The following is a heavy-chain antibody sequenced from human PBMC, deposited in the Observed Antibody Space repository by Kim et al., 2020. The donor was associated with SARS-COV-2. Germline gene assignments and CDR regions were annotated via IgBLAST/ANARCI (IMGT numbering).Heavy chain of an antibody. D-gene: IGHD1-26*01. V-gene: IGHV3-23*01. J-gene: IGHJ4*02. CDR3: AKAVGATKSNFDY. Sequence: YYAYSVRGRFTISRDNSKNTVSLQMHSLRADDTAVYYCAKAVGATKSNFDYWGQGTLVTVSS.